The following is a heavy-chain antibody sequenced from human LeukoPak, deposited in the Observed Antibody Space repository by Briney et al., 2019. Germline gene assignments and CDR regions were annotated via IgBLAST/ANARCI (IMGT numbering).Heavy chain of an antibody. CDR1: GFTFNDYA. Sequence: PGGSLRLSCAASGFTFNDYAMQWVRQPPGKGLEWVSGISWNSGSIGYADSVKGRFTISRDNAKNSLYLQMNSLRAEDTALYYCARVAGTDAFDIWGQGTMVTVSS. J-gene: IGHJ3*02. V-gene: IGHV3-9*01. CDR2: ISWNSGSI. CDR3: ARVAGTDAFDI. D-gene: IGHD6-13*01.